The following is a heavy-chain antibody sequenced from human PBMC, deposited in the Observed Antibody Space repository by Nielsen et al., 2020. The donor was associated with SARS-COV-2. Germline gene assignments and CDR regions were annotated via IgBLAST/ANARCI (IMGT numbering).Heavy chain of an antibody. J-gene: IGHJ6*02. CDR3: ARDSFQYCSSTSCPPYYYGMDV. D-gene: IGHD2-2*01. Sequence: LSLTCAASGFTFSNFWMSWVRQAPGKGLEWVANIKEDGSQRNYVDYVKGRFTISRDNAKNSLYLQINSLRAEDTAVYYCARDSFQYCSSTSCPPYYYGMDVWGQGTTVTVSS. CDR1: GFTFSNFW. V-gene: IGHV3-7*03. CDR2: IKEDGSQR.